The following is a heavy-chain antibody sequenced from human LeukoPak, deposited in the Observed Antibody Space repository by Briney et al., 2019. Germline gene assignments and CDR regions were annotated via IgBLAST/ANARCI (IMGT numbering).Heavy chain of an antibody. Sequence: SETLSLTCTVSGGSISSSSYYWGWIRQPPGKGLEWIGSIYYSGSTNYNPSLKSRVTISVDTSKNQFSLKLSSVTAADTAVYYCARGARIMITFGGVTPYYFDYWGQGTLVTVSS. D-gene: IGHD3-16*01. CDR2: IYYSGST. CDR3: ARGARIMITFGGVTPYYFDY. V-gene: IGHV4-39*07. J-gene: IGHJ4*02. CDR1: GGSISSSSYY.